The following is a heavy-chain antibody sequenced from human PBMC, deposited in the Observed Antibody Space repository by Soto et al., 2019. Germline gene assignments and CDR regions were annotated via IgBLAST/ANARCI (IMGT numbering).Heavy chain of an antibody. CDR2: ISYDGSNK. D-gene: IGHD3-22*01. CDR1: GFTFSSYG. Sequence: GGSLRLSCAASGFTFSSYGMHWVRQAPGKGLEWVAVISYDGSNKYYADSVKGRFTISRDNSKNTLYLQMNSLRAEDTAVYYCAKDYYYYDSSGYYDYFDYWGQGTLVTVYS. J-gene: IGHJ4*02. CDR3: AKDYYYYDSSGYYDYFDY. V-gene: IGHV3-30*18.